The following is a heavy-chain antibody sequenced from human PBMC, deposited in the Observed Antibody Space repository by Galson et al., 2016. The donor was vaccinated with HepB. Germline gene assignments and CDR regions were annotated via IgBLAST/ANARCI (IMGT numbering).Heavy chain of an antibody. Sequence: SLRLSCAASGFTFSSYAMHWVRQAPGRGLEWVAVISDDGTYKEYADSVKGRFTISRDNSKNTLYLQMNSLKTEDTAVYYCIATFGYGGYDSPVLFSHWGQGTLVTVSS. CDR2: ISDDGTYK. J-gene: IGHJ4*02. CDR1: GFTFSSYA. D-gene: IGHD5-12*01. V-gene: IGHV3-30*04. CDR3: IATFGYGGYDSPVLFSH.